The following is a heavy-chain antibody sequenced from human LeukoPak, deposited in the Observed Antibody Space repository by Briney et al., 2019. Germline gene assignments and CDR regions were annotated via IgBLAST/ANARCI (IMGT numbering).Heavy chain of an antibody. D-gene: IGHD3/OR15-3a*01. V-gene: IGHV3-9*03. Sequence: GGSLRLSCAASGFTFHDYAMHWVRQVPGKGLEWVSGITWNSGSVLYADSVRGRFTISRDNAKNSLYLQMNSPRPEDMAFYYCAKGLGVASLIVDALGMWGQGTMVTV. CDR2: ITWNSGSV. J-gene: IGHJ3*02. CDR1: GFTFHDYA. CDR3: AKGLGVASLIVDALGM.